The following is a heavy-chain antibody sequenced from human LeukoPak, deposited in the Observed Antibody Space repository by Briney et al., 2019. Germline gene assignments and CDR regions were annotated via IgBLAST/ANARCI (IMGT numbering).Heavy chain of an antibody. CDR3: SRGRAAVIDT. Sequence: ASVKVSCKASGYTFITYDINWVRQAPGQGVEWMSWMSPSNGDTGVSQKFRGRVSLTRNTSISTAYLDLTGLESEDTAVHYCSRGRAAVIDTWGQGTLLAVSS. V-gene: IGHV1-8*01. CDR2: MSPSNGDT. D-gene: IGHD6-13*01. CDR1: GYTFITYD. J-gene: IGHJ5*02.